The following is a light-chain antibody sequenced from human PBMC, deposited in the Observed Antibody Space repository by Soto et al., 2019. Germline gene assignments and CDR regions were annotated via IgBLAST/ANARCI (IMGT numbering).Light chain of an antibody. Sequence: DIQMTQSPSTLSASVGDRVTITSRASQSISSWLAWYQQKPGKAPKLLIYDASSLESGVPSRFSGSGSGTEFTLTISSLQPDDFATYYCQQYNSYSEVYTFGQGTKLEIK. CDR2: DAS. V-gene: IGKV1-5*01. CDR3: QQYNSYSEVYT. CDR1: QSISSW. J-gene: IGKJ2*01.